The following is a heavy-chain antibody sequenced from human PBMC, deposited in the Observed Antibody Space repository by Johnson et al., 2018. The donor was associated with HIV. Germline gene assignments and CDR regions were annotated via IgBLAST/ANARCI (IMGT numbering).Heavy chain of an antibody. J-gene: IGHJ3*02. V-gene: IGHV3-30*18. CDR2: ISYDGSNK. CDR1: GFTFSSYG. D-gene: IGHD6-13*01. Sequence: QVQLVESGGGVVQPGRSLRLSCAASGFTFSSYGMHWVRQAPGKGLEWVAVISYDGSNKYYADSVTGRLTISRDNSKNTLYLQMNSLRAEDTAVYYCANNLQQLATKDAFDIWGQGTMVTVSS. CDR3: ANNLQQLATKDAFDI.